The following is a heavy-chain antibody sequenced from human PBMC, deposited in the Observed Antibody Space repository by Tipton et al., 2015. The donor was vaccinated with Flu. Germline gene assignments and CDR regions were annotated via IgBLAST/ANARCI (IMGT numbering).Heavy chain of an antibody. CDR3: ARDKLVGATKFDY. CDR2: INQGGSEK. CDR1: GFTFSNAW. J-gene: IGHJ4*02. D-gene: IGHD1-26*01. V-gene: IGHV3-7*01. Sequence: SLRLSCAASGFTFSNAWMSWVRQAPGKGPEWVANINQGGSEKYYVDSVKGRFTISRDNAKNSLYLQMNSLRAEDTAVYYCARDKLVGATKFDYWGQGILVTVSS.